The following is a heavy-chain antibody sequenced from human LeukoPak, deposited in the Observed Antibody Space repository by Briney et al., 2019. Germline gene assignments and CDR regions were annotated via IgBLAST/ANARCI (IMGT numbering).Heavy chain of an antibody. CDR2: ICYDGSNK. D-gene: IGHD3-9*01. CDR1: GFTFSSYG. V-gene: IGHV3-33*01. CDR3: ATYYDILTGSKSDY. Sequence: GRSLRLSCAASGFTFSSYGMHWVRQAPGKGLAWVAVICYDGSNKYYADSVKGRFTISRGNSKNTLYLQMNSLRAEDTAVYYCATYYDILTGSKSDYWGQGTLVTVSS. J-gene: IGHJ4*02.